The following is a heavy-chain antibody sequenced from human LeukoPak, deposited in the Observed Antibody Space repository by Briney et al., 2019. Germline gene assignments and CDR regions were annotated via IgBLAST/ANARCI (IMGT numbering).Heavy chain of an antibody. D-gene: IGHD5-18*01. CDR3: ARGETAMVPGPDYYGMDV. CDR1: GYTFTSYD. V-gene: IGHV1-8*01. J-gene: IGHJ6*02. CDR2: MNPNSGNT. Sequence: ASVKVSCKASGYTFTSYDINWVRQATGQGLEWMGWMNPNSGNTGYAQKFQGRVTITADKSTTTTYMELRSLRSEDTAVYFCARGETAMVPGPDYYGMDVWGQGTTVTVSS.